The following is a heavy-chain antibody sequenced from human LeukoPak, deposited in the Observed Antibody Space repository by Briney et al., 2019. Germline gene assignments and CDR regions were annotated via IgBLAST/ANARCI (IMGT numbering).Heavy chain of an antibody. CDR1: GFTFSSYS. V-gene: IGHV3-48*04. CDR3: ARGGRDGYNLDY. D-gene: IGHD5-24*01. Sequence: GGSLRLSCAASGFTFSSYSMNWVRQAPGKGLEWVSYISSSDSTIYYADSVKGRFTISRDNAKNSLYLQMNSLRAEDTAVYYCARGGRDGYNLDYWGQGTLVTVSS. J-gene: IGHJ4*02. CDR2: ISSSDSTI.